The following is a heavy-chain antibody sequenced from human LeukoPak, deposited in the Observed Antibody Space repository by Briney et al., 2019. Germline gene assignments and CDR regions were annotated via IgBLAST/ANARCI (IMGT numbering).Heavy chain of an antibody. Sequence: GGSLRLSCAAPGLTLNSFWMNWFRQAPGKGLEWVANIKQDGSEKYYVDSVRGRFTISRDNAKNSMFLQMNSLRAEGTAVYYCEGFDFWGQGTLVTVSS. CDR2: IKQDGSEK. V-gene: IGHV3-7*01. CDR1: GLTLNSFW. J-gene: IGHJ4*02. CDR3: EGFDF.